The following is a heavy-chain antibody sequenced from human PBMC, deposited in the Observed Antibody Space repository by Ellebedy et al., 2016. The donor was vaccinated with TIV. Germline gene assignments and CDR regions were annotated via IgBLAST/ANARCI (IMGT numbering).Heavy chain of an antibody. CDR1: GGSISSSSYY. J-gene: IGHJ6*02. CDR2: IYYSGST. CDR3: ARGRVGCSGGSCYRDYYGMDV. V-gene: IGHV4-39*01. Sequence: MPSETLSLTCTVSGGSISSSSYYWGWIRQHPGKGLEWIGYIYYSGSTYYNPSLKSRVTISVDTSKNQFSLKLSSVTAADTAVYYCARGRVGCSGGSCYRDYYGMDVWGQGTTVTVSS. D-gene: IGHD2-15*01.